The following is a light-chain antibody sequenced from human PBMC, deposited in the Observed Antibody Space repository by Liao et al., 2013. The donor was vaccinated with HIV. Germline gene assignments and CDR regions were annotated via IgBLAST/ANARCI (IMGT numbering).Light chain of an antibody. CDR3: QVWDTTSDHGV. CDR1: DIGTKA. J-gene: IGLJ1*01. Sequence: SYMLTQPPSVSVAPGQTARITCGADDIGTKAVHWYQHKRGQAPVLVIQYDTARPSGIPNRFSASESGATATLTIRRVEVGDEADYYCQVWDTTSDHGVFGTGTKVTVL. CDR2: YDT. V-gene: IGLV3-21*04.